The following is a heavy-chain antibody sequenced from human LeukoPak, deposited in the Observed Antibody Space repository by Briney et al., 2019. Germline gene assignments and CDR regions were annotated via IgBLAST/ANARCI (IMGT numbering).Heavy chain of an antibody. V-gene: IGHV4-59*08. CDR3: ARQKLSRGYLDY. D-gene: IGHD3-10*01. J-gene: IGHJ4*02. Sequence: SETLSLTCTVSGGSISSYYWSWIRQPPGKGLEWIGYIYYSGSTNYNPSLKSRVTISVDTSKNQFSLKLSSVTAADTAVYYCARQKLSRGYLDYWGQGTLVTVSS. CDR2: IYYSGST. CDR1: GGSISSYY.